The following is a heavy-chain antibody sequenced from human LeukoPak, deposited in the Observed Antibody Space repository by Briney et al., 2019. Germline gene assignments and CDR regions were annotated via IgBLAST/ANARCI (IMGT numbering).Heavy chain of an antibody. CDR2: INTNTGNP. CDR1: GYTFTSYA. D-gene: IGHD3-9*01. J-gene: IGHJ4*02. V-gene: IGHV7-4-1*02. Sequence: ASVKVSCKASGYTFTSYAMDWVRQAPGQGLEWMGWINTNTGNPTYAQGFTGRFVFSLDTSVSTAYLQISSLKAEDTAVYYCARGTYYDILTGYYTDLGYWGQGTLVTVSS. CDR3: ARGTYYDILTGYYTDLGY.